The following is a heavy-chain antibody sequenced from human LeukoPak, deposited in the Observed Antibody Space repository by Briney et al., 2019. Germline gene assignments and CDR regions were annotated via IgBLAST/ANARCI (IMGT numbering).Heavy chain of an antibody. CDR1: GFIFRNYW. Sequence: GGSLRLSCAASGFIFRNYWMHWVRHAPGMGLVWVSRINTDTTTTDYADSVKGRFTISRDNDKNTLYLQMNSLRAEDTAVYYCAREATVVRGNTIDPWGQGTLVTVSS. D-gene: IGHD3-10*01. CDR2: INTDTTTT. CDR3: AREATVVRGNTIDP. J-gene: IGHJ5*02. V-gene: IGHV3-74*01.